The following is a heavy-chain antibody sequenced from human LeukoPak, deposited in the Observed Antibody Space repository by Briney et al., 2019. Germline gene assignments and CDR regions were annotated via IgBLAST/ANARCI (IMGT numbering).Heavy chain of an antibody. V-gene: IGHV3-72*01. CDR1: GFTFGDYY. J-gene: IGHJ4*02. CDR3: TRYQLPQRFFDY. CDR2: TRNRANSYST. Sequence: PGGSLRLTCAASGFTFGDYYMDWVREAPGKGLEWVDRTRNRANSYSTEYAASVKGRFTISRDESQNSLYLQMNSLKTEDTAVYYCTRYQLPQRFFDYWGQGSLVTVSS. D-gene: IGHD2-2*01.